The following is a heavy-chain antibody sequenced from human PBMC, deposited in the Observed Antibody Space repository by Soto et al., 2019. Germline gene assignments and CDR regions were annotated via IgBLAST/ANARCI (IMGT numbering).Heavy chain of an antibody. J-gene: IGHJ6*02. Sequence: QVQLVESGGGVVQPGRSLRLSCAASGFTFSSYGMHWVRQAPGKGLEWVAVISYDGSNKYYADSVKGRFTISRDNSKNTLYLQMNSLRAEDTAVYYCAKDREVTTWFMGYGMDVWGQGTTVTVSS. D-gene: IGHD4-17*01. CDR1: GFTFSSYG. V-gene: IGHV3-30*18. CDR3: AKDREVTTWFMGYGMDV. CDR2: ISYDGSNK.